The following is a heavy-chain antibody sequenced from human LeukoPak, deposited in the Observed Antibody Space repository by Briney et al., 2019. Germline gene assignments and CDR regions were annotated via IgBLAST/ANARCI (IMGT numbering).Heavy chain of an antibody. CDR3: AREGAANFYYYYYHMDV. CDR2: IYTSGST. CDR1: GGSISSYY. D-gene: IGHD1-26*01. Sequence: PSETLSLTCTVSGGSISSYYWSWIRQPAGKGLEWIGRIYTSGSTNYNPSLKSRVTISVDKSKNQFSLKLSSVTAADTAVYYCAREGAANFYYYYYHMDVWGKGTTVTVSS. J-gene: IGHJ6*03. V-gene: IGHV4-4*07.